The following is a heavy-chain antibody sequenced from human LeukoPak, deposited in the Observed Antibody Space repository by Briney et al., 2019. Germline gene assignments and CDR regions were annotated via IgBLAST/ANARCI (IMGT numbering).Heavy chain of an antibody. CDR3: ARLTKNDSGSFRFGKKKRGYMDV. CDR1: GGSFSGYY. CDR2: VNHSGST. V-gene: IGHV4-34*01. D-gene: IGHD3-10*01. Sequence: PSETLSLTCAVYGGSFSGYYWSWIRQPPGKGLEWIGEVNHSGSTDYNPSLKSRVTISVDTSKNQFSLKLSSVTAADTAVYCCARLTKNDSGSFRFGKKKRGYMDVWGKGTTVTVSS. J-gene: IGHJ6*03.